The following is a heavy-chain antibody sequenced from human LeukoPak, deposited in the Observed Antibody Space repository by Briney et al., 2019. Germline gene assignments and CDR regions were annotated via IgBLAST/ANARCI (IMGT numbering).Heavy chain of an antibody. CDR3: ARLGLPNAFDI. D-gene: IGHD5-12*01. CDR1: GGSISTSY. V-gene: IGHV4-59*08. J-gene: IGHJ3*02. CDR2: IYYSRST. Sequence: PSETLSLTCTVSGGSISTSYWSWIRQPPGKGLGCIGYIYYSRSTNYNPSLKSRVTISVDTSKNQFSLKLSSVTAADTALYYCARLGLPNAFDIWGLGTMVTVSS.